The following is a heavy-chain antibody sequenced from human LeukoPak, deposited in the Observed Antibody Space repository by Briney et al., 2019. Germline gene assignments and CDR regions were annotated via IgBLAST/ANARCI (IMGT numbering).Heavy chain of an antibody. CDR2: IRSSSSTI. CDR1: GFTFSSYS. V-gene: IGHV3-48*04. D-gene: IGHD1-26*01. Sequence: PGGSLRLSCAASGFTFSSYSMNWVRQAPGKGLEWVSYIRSSSSTIYYADSVKGRFTISRDNAKNSLYLQMNSLRAEDTAVYYCARPPGVGAQYYYMDVWGKGTTVTVSS. J-gene: IGHJ6*03. CDR3: ARPPGVGAQYYYMDV.